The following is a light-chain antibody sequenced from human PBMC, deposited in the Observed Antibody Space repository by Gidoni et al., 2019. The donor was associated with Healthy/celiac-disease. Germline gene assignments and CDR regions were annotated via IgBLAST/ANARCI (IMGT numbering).Light chain of an antibody. J-gene: IGKJ4*01. V-gene: IGKV1-5*01. Sequence: DIQMTQSPSTLSASVGDRVTITCRASQSISSWLAWYQQKPGKAPKLLIYDASSLESGVPSRFRGSGSGTEFTLTIRSLQPDDFATYYCQQYNSYPLTFGGGTKVEIK. CDR1: QSISSW. CDR2: DAS. CDR3: QQYNSYPLT.